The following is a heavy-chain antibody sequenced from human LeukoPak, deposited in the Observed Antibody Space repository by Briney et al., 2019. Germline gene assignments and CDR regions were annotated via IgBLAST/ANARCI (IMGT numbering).Heavy chain of an antibody. CDR1: GYAYTSYG. CDR2: INAYSGNT. D-gene: IGHD2-2*01. Sequence: GASVKVSCKAPGYAYTSYGISWVRQAPGQGLEWMGWINAYSGNTNYAQKLQGRVTMTTDTSTSTTYMELRSLRSDDTAVYYCARVVVVAGGNWFDPWGQGTLVTVSS. CDR3: ARVVVVAGGNWFDP. J-gene: IGHJ5*02. V-gene: IGHV1-18*01.